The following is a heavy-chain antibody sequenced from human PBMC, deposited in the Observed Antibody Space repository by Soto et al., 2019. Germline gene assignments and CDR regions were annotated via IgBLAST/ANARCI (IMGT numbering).Heavy chain of an antibody. Sequence: PSETLSLTCTVSGGSISSSSYYWGWIRQPPGKGLEWIGSIYYSGSTYYKPSLKSRVTISVDTSKNQFSLKLSSVTAADTAVYYCASSSYYDSSGPPYWGQGTLVTVSS. D-gene: IGHD3-22*01. CDR3: ASSSYYDSSGPPY. CDR2: IYYSGST. J-gene: IGHJ4*02. CDR1: GGSISSSSYY. V-gene: IGHV4-39*01.